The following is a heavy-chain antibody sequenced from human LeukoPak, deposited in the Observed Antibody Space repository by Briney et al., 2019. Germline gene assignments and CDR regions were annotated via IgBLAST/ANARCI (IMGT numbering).Heavy chain of an antibody. J-gene: IGHJ5*02. Sequence: SETLSLACTVSGGSISSGSYYWSWIRQPAGKGLEWIGRIYTSGSTNYNPSLKSRVTISVDTSKNQFSLKLSSVTAADTAVYYCARFWGDSSSWYWFDPWGQGTLVTVSS. V-gene: IGHV4-61*02. CDR1: GGSISSGSYY. CDR2: IYTSGST. D-gene: IGHD6-13*01. CDR3: ARFWGDSSSWYWFDP.